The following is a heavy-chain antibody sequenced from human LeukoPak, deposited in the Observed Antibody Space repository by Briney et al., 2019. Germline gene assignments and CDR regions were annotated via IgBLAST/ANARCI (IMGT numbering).Heavy chain of an antibody. J-gene: IGHJ5*02. CDR3: AKDNMVQGVEYNWFDP. CDR1: RFTFDDYA. D-gene: IGHD3-10*01. Sequence: SLRLSCAASRFTFDDYAMHWVRQAPGKGLEWVSGISWNSGSIGYADSVKGRFTISRDNAKNSLYRQMNSLRAEDTALYYCAKDNMVQGVEYNWFDPRGQGTLVTVSS. V-gene: IGHV3-9*01. CDR2: ISWNSGSI.